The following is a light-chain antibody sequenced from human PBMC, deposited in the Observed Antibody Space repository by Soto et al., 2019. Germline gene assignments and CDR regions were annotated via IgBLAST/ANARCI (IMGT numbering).Light chain of an antibody. V-gene: IGKV3-20*01. Sequence: EIVLTHSPGTLSLTPGERATLSCRAIQSVSSSYLAWYQQKPGQAPRLLIYGASSRATGIPDRFIGSGSGTDFTLTISRLEPEDFAVYYCQQYGSSRTWTFGQGTKVDI. CDR3: QQYGSSRTWT. J-gene: IGKJ1*01. CDR1: QSVSSSY. CDR2: GAS.